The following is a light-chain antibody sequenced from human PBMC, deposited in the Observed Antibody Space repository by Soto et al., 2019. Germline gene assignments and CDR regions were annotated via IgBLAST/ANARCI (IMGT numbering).Light chain of an antibody. CDR2: GAS. Sequence: EFVLTQSPGTLSLSPGERATLSCRASQSVSSSYLAWYQQKPGQAPRLLIYGASSRATGIPDRFSGSGSGTDFTLTISRLEPEDFAVYYCQQHGSSPATFGGGTKVDIK. V-gene: IGKV3-20*01. CDR3: QQHGSSPAT. CDR1: QSVSSSY. J-gene: IGKJ4*01.